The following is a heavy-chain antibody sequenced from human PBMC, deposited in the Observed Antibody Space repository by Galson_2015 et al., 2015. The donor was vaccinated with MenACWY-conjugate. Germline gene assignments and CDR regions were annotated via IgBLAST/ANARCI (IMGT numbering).Heavy chain of an antibody. J-gene: IGHJ1*01. D-gene: IGHD4-11*01. CDR1: GFAFSGYA. Sequence: SLRLSCAGSGFAFSGYAMTWVRQAPGKGLKWVSTINVSGGSTHYADFVRGRVTISRDNSRNTVYLQMNSLRVDDTAVYYCARVDYNANGNVYWGQGTLVTVSS. CDR2: INVSGGST. CDR3: ARVDYNANGNVY. V-gene: IGHV3-23*01.